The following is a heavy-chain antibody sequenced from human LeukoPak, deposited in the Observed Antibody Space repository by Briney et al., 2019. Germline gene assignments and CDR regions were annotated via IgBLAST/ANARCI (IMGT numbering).Heavy chain of an antibody. Sequence: GGSLRLSCAASGFTFSSYSMNWVRQAPGKGLEWVSSISSSGSTIYYADSVKGRFTISRDNAKNSLYLQMNSLRAEDTAVYYCARDLFGTYDSDYWGQGILVTVSS. CDR1: GFTFSSYS. J-gene: IGHJ4*02. CDR2: ISSSGSTI. D-gene: IGHD5-12*01. V-gene: IGHV3-48*04. CDR3: ARDLFGTYDSDY.